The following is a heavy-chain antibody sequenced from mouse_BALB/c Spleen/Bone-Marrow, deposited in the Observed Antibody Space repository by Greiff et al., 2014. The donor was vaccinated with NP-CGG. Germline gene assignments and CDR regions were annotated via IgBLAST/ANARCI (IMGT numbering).Heavy chain of an antibody. CDR1: GYTFTEYT. Sequence: VQLQQSGPELVKPGASVKISCKTSGYTFTEYTMHWVKQSHGKSLEWIGGINPNNGGTXXXXXXXXXATLXGXKXSSTAHMELRSLTSEDSAVYDCARRRAYYYGSSYAMDYWGQGTSVTVSS. CDR3: ARRRAYYYGSSYAMDY. D-gene: IGHD1-1*01. V-gene: IGHV1-22*01. CDR2: INPNNGGT. J-gene: IGHJ4*01.